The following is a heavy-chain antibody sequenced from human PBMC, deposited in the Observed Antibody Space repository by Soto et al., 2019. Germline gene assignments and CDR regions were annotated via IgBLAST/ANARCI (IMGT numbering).Heavy chain of an antibody. D-gene: IGHD1-26*01. CDR3: AKKRPGSYLFDY. CDR1: GFTFSSYA. V-gene: IGHV3-23*01. J-gene: IGHJ4*02. Sequence: PGGSLRLSCAASGFTFSSYAMSWVRQAPGKGLEWVSAISGNGADTYYADSVKGRFTISRDNSRNTLFLQMSSLRAEDTAVYYCAKKRPGSYLFDYWGQGTLVIVSS. CDR2: ISGNGADT.